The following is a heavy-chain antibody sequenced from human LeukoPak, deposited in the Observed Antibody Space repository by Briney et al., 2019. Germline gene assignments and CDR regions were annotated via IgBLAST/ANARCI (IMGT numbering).Heavy chain of an antibody. D-gene: IGHD2-2*01. CDR1: GLIFSSFA. CDR2: ISGSGRST. Sequence: GGSLRLSCAASGLIFSSFAMSWVRQSPGKGLEWVSAISGSGRSTYYTDSVKGRFTISRDNSKNTLYLQMTSLRAEDTAIYYCAKACHYVPAVVANWFDPWGQGTLVTVSS. V-gene: IGHV3-23*01. J-gene: IGHJ5*02. CDR3: AKACHYVPAVVANWFDP.